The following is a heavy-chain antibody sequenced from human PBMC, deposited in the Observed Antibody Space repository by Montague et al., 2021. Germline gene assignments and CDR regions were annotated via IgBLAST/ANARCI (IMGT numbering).Heavy chain of an antibody. CDR2: IYYSGNY. CDR1: GASITSSIYY. CDR3: AGVFSSWYVGWFDS. D-gene: IGHD6-13*01. Sequence: SETLSLTCTVSGASITSSIYYWGWTRQSPGKGLEWIGSIYYSGNYFYQPSLKSRITMAVDTSKNQFSLKLSSVTAADTAIYYCAGVFSSWYVGWFDSWGQGTLVTVSS. J-gene: IGHJ5*01. V-gene: IGHV4-39*07.